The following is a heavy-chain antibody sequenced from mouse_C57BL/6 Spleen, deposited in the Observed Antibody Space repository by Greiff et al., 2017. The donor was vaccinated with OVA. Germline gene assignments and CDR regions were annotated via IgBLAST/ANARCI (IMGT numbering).Heavy chain of an antibody. CDR2: IDPSDSET. J-gene: IGHJ2*01. CDR1: GYTFTSYW. Sequence: QVQLQQPGAELVRPGSSVKLSCKASGYTFTSYWMHWVKQRPIQGLEWIGNIDPSDSETHYNQKFKNKATLTVDKSSSTAYMQLSSLTSEDSAVYYCTTTAQATGYFDYWGQGTTRTVSS. V-gene: IGHV1-52*01. CDR3: TTTAQATGYFDY. D-gene: IGHD3-2*02.